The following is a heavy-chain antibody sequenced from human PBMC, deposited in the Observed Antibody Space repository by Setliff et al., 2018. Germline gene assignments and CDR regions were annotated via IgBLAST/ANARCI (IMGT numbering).Heavy chain of an antibody. D-gene: IGHD3-22*01. V-gene: IGHV1-18*01. CDR2: ISPYNGYI. J-gene: IGHJ4*02. Sequence: ASVKVSCKASGYTSSTYGIAWVRQAPGQGLEWMGWISPYNGYIIYAHKFQGRVTMTTDTSTGTANMELRNLRSDDTAVYYCTRPSALWGYFDSSGYYSSPFDYWGREPWSPSPQ. CDR1: GYTSSTYG. CDR3: TRPSALWGYFDSSGYYSSPFDY.